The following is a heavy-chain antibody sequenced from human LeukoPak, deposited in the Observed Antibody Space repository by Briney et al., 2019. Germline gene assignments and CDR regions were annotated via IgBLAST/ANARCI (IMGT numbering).Heavy chain of an antibody. CDR2: IYYSGST. V-gene: IGHV4-28*01. J-gene: IGHJ4*02. CDR1: GGSISSSNW. CDR3: ATLSVDTAMVTGYYFDY. Sequence: SETLSLTCAVSGGSISSSNWWSWIRQPPGEGLEWIGYIYYSGSTYYNPSLKSRVTISVDTSKNQFSLKLSSVTAADTAVYYCATLSVDTAMVTGYYFDYWGQGTLVTVSS. D-gene: IGHD5-18*01.